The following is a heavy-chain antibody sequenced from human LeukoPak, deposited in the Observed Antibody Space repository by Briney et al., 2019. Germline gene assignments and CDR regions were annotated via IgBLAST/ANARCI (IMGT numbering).Heavy chain of an antibody. CDR1: GGSISSGSYY. D-gene: IGHD3-3*01. J-gene: IGHJ4*02. V-gene: IGHV4-61*10. Sequence: SETLSLTCTVSGGSISSGSYYWSWIRQPAGKGLEWIGYIYYSGSTNYNPSLKSRVTISVDTSKNQFSLKLSSVTAADTAVYYCARAGWSGYYFDYWGQGTLVTVSS. CDR2: IYYSGST. CDR3: ARAGWSGYYFDY.